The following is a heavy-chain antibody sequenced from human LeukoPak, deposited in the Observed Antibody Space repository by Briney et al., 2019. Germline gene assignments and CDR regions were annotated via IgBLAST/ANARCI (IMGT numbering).Heavy chain of an antibody. CDR1: GFTFDDYA. CDR3: AKDIAAAGNLDY. J-gene: IGHJ4*02. Sequence: GGSLRLSCAASGFTFDDYAMHWVRQAPGKGLEWVSGISWNSGSIGYADSVKGRFTISRDNAKNSLYLQMNSLRAEDTALYYCAKDIAAAGNLDYWGRGTLVTVSS. V-gene: IGHV3-9*01. D-gene: IGHD6-13*01. CDR2: ISWNSGSI.